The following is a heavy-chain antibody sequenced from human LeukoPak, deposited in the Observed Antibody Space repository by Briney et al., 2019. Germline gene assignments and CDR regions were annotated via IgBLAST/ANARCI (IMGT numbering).Heavy chain of an antibody. CDR3: ARSRWLFAFDI. Sequence: SETLSLTCAVYGGSFSGYYWSWIRQPPGKGLEWIGEINHSGSTNYNPSLKSRVTISVDTSKNQFSLKLSSVTAADTAVYYCARSRWLFAFDIWGQGTMVTVSS. J-gene: IGHJ3*02. CDR1: GGSFSGYY. CDR2: INHSGST. D-gene: IGHD4-23*01. V-gene: IGHV4-34*01.